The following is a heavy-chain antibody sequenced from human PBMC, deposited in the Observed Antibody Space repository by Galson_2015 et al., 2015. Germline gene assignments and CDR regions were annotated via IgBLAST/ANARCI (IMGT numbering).Heavy chain of an antibody. V-gene: IGHV5-10-1*01. CDR1: GYSFTSYW. CDR2: IDPSDSYT. J-gene: IGHJ4*02. D-gene: IGHD3-9*01. CDR3: ASHAYLPYYDILTGPDY. Sequence: QSGAEVKKPGESLRVSCKGSGYSFTSYWISWVRQMPGKGLEWMGRIDPSDSYTNYSPSFQGHVTISADKSISTAYLQWSSLNASDTAMYYCASHAYLPYYDILTGPDYWGQGTLVTVSS.